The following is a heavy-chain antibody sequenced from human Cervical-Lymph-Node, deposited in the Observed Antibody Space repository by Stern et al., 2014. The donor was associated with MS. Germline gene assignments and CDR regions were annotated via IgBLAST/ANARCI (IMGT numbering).Heavy chain of an antibody. V-gene: IGHV4-31*03. D-gene: IGHD3-22*01. Sequence: QVQLQESGPGLVKPSQTLSLTCTVSSGSINSAGYYWSWIRQHPGKGLEWIGYIYYSGSTYYNPSLKSRVTISLDTSKNQFSLKLSSVTAADTAVYYCARENPHNYDGSVRERWFDPWGQGTLVTVSS. J-gene: IGHJ5*02. CDR2: IYYSGST. CDR3: ARENPHNYDGSVRERWFDP. CDR1: SGSINSAGYY.